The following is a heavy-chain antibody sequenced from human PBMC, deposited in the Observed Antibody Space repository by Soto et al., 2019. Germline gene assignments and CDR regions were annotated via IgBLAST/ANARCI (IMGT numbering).Heavy chain of an antibody. Sequence: TLSLTCTVSGVSISSGGYYWSWIRQHPGKGLEWIGYIYYSGSTYYKSSLKSRVTISVDTSKNQFSLKLSSVTAADTAVYYCARLRDFWSGYPFDYWGQGTLVTVSS. CDR3: ARLRDFWSGYPFDY. D-gene: IGHD3-3*01. CDR1: GVSISSGGYY. V-gene: IGHV4-31*03. CDR2: IYYSGST. J-gene: IGHJ4*02.